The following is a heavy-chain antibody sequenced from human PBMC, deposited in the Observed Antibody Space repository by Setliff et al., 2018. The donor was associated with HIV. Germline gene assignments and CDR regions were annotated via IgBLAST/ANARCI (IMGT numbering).Heavy chain of an antibody. CDR1: GFTFSSYS. CDR2: ISSSSSYI. D-gene: IGHD3-22*01. CDR3: AREGGDYYDSSGYTS. V-gene: IGHV3-21*01. Sequence: PGGSLRLSCAASGFTFSSYSMNWVRQAPGKGLEWVSSISSSSSYIYYADSVKGRFTISRDNAKNSLYLQMNSLRAEDTAVYYCAREGGDYYDSSGYTSWGQGTLVTVSS. J-gene: IGHJ5*02.